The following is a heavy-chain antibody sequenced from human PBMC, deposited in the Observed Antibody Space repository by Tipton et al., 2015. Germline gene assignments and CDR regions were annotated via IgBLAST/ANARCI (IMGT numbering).Heavy chain of an antibody. D-gene: IGHD3-16*01. CDR3: ARSPPGDYEYIEY. Sequence: TLSLTCTVSGGSISSYYWSWIRQPPGKGLEWIGFIYYSGNTKYNPSLKSRLTMSLDMSKNQFSLELTSVTAADTAVYYCARSPPGDYEYIEYWGQGTLITVSS. CDR2: IYYSGNT. J-gene: IGHJ1*01. CDR1: GGSISSYY. V-gene: IGHV4-59*01.